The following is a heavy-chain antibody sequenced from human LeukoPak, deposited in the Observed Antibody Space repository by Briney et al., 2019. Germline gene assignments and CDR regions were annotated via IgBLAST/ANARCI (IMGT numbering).Heavy chain of an antibody. V-gene: IGHV1-46*01. J-gene: IGHJ5*02. Sequence: ASVKVSCKASGYTFTGYYMHWVRQAPGQGLEWMGIINPITGTTTYAQKFQGRVTMTRDTSTGTVYMELSSLRSEDTAVYYCAAADYGEFFDPWGQGTLVTVS. CDR1: GYTFTGYY. CDR2: INPITGTT. D-gene: IGHD4-17*01. CDR3: AAADYGEFFDP.